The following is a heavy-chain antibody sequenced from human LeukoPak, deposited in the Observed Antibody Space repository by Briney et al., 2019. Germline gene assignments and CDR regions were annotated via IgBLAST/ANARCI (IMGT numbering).Heavy chain of an antibody. V-gene: IGHV4-38-2*01. CDR3: ARPKYGDAAYFAL. Sequence: SETLSLTCAVSGYSISSGYYWGWIRQPPGKGLEWIGSIYHSGNTYYNPALKSRVTISVHTYKHQFFLKVTSATAADAAVYYCARPKYGDAAYFALWGRGALVTVSS. CDR2: IYHSGNT. CDR1: GYSISSGYY. J-gene: IGHJ2*01. D-gene: IGHD4-17*01.